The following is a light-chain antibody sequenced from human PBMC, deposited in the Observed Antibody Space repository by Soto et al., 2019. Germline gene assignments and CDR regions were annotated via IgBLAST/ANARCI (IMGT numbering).Light chain of an antibody. Sequence: EIVLTQSPVALSLSPGETAALSCRASQTVNSDYLAWSQQRPGQAPRLLIFATSRRATDIPDRFSGSGSGTDFTLAIRRLEPEDFAVYYCHQFGYSPRTFGQGTKVDIK. CDR2: ATS. CDR3: HQFGYSPRT. V-gene: IGKV3-20*01. J-gene: IGKJ1*01. CDR1: QTVNSDY.